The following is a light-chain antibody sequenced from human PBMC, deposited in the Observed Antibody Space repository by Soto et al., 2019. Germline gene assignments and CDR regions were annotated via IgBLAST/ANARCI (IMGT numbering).Light chain of an antibody. CDR3: QQYNSYPLT. CDR1: QSISSW. CDR2: KAS. J-gene: IGKJ4*01. V-gene: IGKV1-5*03. Sequence: DIQMTQSPSTLSAYVGDRVTITCRASQSISSWLAWYQQKPGKAPNLLIYKASSLESGVPSRFSGSGSGTEFTLTISSLQPDDFATYYCQQYNSYPLTFGGGTQVEIK.